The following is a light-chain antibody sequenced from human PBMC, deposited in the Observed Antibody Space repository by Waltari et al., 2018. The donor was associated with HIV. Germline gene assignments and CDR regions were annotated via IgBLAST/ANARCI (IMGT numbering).Light chain of an antibody. Sequence: QSALTQPASVSGSPGQSITISCTGTSSDVGGYNLVSWYQQHPGKAPKLMIYEVSKRPSGVSNRFSGSKSGHTASLTISWLQAEDEADYYCCAYAGSTTYVIFGGGTKLTVL. CDR1: SSDVGGYNL. V-gene: IGLV2-23*02. CDR2: EVS. CDR3: CAYAGSTTYVI. J-gene: IGLJ2*01.